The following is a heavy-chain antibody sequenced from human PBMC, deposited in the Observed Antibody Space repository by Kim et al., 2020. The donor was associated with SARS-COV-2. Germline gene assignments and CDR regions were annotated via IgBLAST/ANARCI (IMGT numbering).Heavy chain of an antibody. J-gene: IGHJ5*02. V-gene: IGHV4-59*08. CDR3: ARLGNDYVWGSYPNWFDP. D-gene: IGHD3-16*02. Sequence: KSRVTISVDTSKHQFSLKLSSVTAADTAVYYCARLGNDYVWGSYPNWFDPWGQGTLVTVSS.